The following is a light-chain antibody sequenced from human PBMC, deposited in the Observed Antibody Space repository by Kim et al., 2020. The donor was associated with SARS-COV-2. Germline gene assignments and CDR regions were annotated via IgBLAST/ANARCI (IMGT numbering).Light chain of an antibody. J-gene: IGLJ3*02. V-gene: IGLV3-1*01. CDR1: ELGYKY. CDR2: EDN. Sequence: SYELTQPPSVSVSPGQTATITCSGDELGYKYACWYQQKAGQSPVLVIYEDNKRPSGIPERFSGSNSGSTATLTISGTPAMDEADYYCQTWDRSSQWVFGG. CDR3: QTWDRSSQWV.